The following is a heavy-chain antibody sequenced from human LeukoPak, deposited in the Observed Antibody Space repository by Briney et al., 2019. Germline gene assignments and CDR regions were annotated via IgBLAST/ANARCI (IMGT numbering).Heavy chain of an antibody. J-gene: IGHJ6*02. CDR2: INSDGSST. CDR1: GFTFSSYW. D-gene: IGHD1-26*01. CDR3: ARERVGASMDV. Sequence: GGSLRLSCAASGFTFSSYWMHWVRQAPGKGLVWVSRINSDGSSTSYADSVKGRFTISRDNAKNTLYLQVNSLRAEDTAVYYCARERVGASMDVWGQGTTVTVSS. V-gene: IGHV3-74*01.